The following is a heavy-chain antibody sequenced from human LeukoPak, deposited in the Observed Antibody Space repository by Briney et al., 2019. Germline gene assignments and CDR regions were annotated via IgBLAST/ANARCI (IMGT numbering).Heavy chain of an antibody. CDR3: AKQLRVYYYMDV. CDR2: VSDSGGSNT. V-gene: IGHV3-23*01. J-gene: IGHJ6*03. CDR1: GITFSSYA. Sequence: GGSLRLSCAASGITFSSYAMSWVRQAPGKGLEWVSAVSDSGGSNTYYADSVKGRFTISRDNSKNTLYLQMNSLRAEDTAVYYCAKQLRVYYYMDVWGKGPRSPSP. D-gene: IGHD1-7*01.